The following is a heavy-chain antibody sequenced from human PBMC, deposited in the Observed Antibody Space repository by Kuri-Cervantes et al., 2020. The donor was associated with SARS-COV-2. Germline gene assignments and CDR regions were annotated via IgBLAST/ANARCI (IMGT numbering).Heavy chain of an antibody. CDR3: VKCSDIAAAGQTDY. J-gene: IGHJ4*02. CDR1: GFTFSSYA. CDR2: ISSNGGST. V-gene: IGHV3-64D*06. Sequence: GESLKISCSASGFTFSSYAMHWVRQAPGKGLEYVSAISSNGGSTYYADSVKGRFTISRDNSKNTLYLQMNSLSAEDTAVYYCVKCSDIAAAGQTDYWGQGTLVTVSS. D-gene: IGHD6-13*01.